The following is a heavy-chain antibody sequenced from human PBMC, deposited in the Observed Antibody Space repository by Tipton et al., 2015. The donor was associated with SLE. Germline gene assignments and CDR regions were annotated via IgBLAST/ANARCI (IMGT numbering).Heavy chain of an antibody. V-gene: IGHV4-31*03. CDR2: IYYSGST. J-gene: IGHJ2*01. Sequence: TLSLTCTVSSGSISSGGYYWSWIRQHPGKGLEWIGYIYYSGSTYYNPSLKSRVTISVDTSKNQFSLKLNSVTAADTAVYYCARVGNSSGRRHFDLWGRGTLVTVSS. D-gene: IGHD6-25*01. CDR3: ARVGNSSGRRHFDL. CDR1: SGSISSGGYY.